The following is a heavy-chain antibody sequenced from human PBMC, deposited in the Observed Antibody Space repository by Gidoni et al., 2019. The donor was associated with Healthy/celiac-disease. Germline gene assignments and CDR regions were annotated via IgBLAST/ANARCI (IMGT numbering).Heavy chain of an antibody. D-gene: IGHD2-15*01. V-gene: IGHV3-11*06. Sequence: QVQLVESGGGLVKPGGSLRLSCSASGFTFSAYYMRWIRQAPGKGLEWVSYISSSSSYTNYADSVKGRFTISRDNAKNSLYLQMNSLRAEDTAVYYCAREGYCSGGSCYSEFDPWGQGTLVTVSS. CDR1: GFTFSAYY. CDR2: ISSSSSYT. J-gene: IGHJ5*02. CDR3: AREGYCSGGSCYSEFDP.